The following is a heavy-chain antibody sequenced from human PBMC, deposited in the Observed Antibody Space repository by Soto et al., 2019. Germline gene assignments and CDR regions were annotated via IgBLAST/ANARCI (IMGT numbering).Heavy chain of an antibody. CDR3: ARDADTSSHYSKFDY. Sequence: QVQLVESGGGVVQPGRSLRLSCAASGFTFTSYGIHWVRQAPGKGPEWVAVIWYDGSKKYYTDSVKGRFTISRDNSKNTLYLQMNSLRAEDSAVYYCARDADTSSHYSKFDYWGQGTLVTVSS. V-gene: IGHV3-33*01. D-gene: IGHD3-22*01. CDR2: IWYDGSKK. CDR1: GFTFTSYG. J-gene: IGHJ4*02.